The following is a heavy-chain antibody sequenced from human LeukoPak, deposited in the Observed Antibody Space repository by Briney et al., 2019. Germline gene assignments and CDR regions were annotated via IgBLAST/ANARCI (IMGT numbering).Heavy chain of an antibody. V-gene: IGHV4-59*01. Sequence: SETLSLTCTVSGGSISSYYWSWIRQPPGKGLEWIGYIYYSGSTNYNPSLKSRVTISVDTSKNQFSLKLSSVTAADTAVYYCARAPAAGPLYGMDVWGQGTTVTVSS. CDR3: ARAPAAGPLYGMDV. J-gene: IGHJ6*02. CDR1: GGSISSYY. D-gene: IGHD6-13*01. CDR2: IYYSGST.